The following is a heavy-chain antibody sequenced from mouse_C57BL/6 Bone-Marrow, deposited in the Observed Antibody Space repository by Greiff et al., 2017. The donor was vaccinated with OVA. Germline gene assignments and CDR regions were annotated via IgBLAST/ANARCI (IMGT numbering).Heavy chain of an antibody. CDR3: ARWPFSSYYAMDY. J-gene: IGHJ4*01. CDR2: IYPGDGDT. CDR1: GYAFSSYW. Sequence: QVQLQQSGAELVKPGASVKISCKASGYAFSSYWMNWVKQRPGKGLEWIGQIYPGDGDTNYHGKFKGKATLTADKSSSTAYMQLSSLTSEDSAVYFCARWPFSSYYAMDYWGQGTSVTVSS. V-gene: IGHV1-80*01. D-gene: IGHD1-1*01.